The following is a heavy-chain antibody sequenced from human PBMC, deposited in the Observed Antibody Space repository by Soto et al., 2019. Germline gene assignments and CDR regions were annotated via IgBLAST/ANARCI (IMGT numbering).Heavy chain of an antibody. CDR2: IIPIFGTA. Sequence: QVQLVQSGAEVKKPGSSVKVSCKASGGTFSSYAISWVRQAPGQGLEWMGGIIPIFGTANYAQKFQGRVTITADESTSTAYMELSSLRSEDTAVYYCARDLSWGGNYRTAHYGMDVWGQGTTVTVSS. CDR3: ARDLSWGGNYRTAHYGMDV. V-gene: IGHV1-69*01. CDR1: GGTFSSYA. D-gene: IGHD1-7*01. J-gene: IGHJ6*02.